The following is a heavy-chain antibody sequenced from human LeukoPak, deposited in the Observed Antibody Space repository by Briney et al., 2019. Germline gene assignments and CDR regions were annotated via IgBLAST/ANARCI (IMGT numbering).Heavy chain of an antibody. D-gene: IGHD3-22*01. V-gene: IGHV3-15*07. CDR2: IRSNSDGGTI. Sequence: RSGGSLRLSCATSGFTFSNAWMNWVRQAPGKGLEWVGRIRSNSDGGTIDYAAPVKGIFTLSRDDSKTTLYLQMNSLQTGDTAVYYCATDFYDSTWGQGTLVTVSS. CDR3: ATDFYDST. J-gene: IGHJ5*02. CDR1: GFTFSNAW.